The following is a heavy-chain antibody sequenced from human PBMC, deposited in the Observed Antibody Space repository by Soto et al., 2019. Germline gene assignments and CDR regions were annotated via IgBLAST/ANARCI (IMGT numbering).Heavy chain of an antibody. CDR2: IYYSGIT. Sequence: PSETMSLTCTVSGDSISNYVSYWSWIRQHPGKGLEWIGYIYYSGITHYNPSLESRVTISVDTSKNQFSLRLSSVTAADTAVYYCARDLAFDIWGKGTMVTVSS. J-gene: IGHJ3*02. CDR3: ARDLAFDI. CDR1: GDSISNYVSY. V-gene: IGHV4-31*03.